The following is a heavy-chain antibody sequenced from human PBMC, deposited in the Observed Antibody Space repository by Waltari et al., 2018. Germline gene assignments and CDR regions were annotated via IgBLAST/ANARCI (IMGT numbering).Heavy chain of an antibody. CDR2: IYTSGST. D-gene: IGHD3-3*01. CDR3: AVTIFGVVTP. CDR1: GGSISSGSYY. V-gene: IGHV4-61*02. Sequence: QVQLQESGPGLVKPSQTLSLTCTVSGGSISSGSYYWSWIRQPAGKGLEWIGRIYTSGSTNYNPSLKSRVTISVDTSKNQFSLKPSSVTAADTAVYYCAVTIFGVVTPWGQGTLVTVSS. J-gene: IGHJ5*02.